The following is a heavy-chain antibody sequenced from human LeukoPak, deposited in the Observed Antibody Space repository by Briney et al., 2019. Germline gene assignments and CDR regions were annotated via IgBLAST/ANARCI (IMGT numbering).Heavy chain of an antibody. V-gene: IGHV3-11*04. CDR3: AELGITMIGGV. Sequence: GGSLRLSCEGSGFSFSDDYMSWLRQVPGKGLEWVSYMSSSGSTIFYADSVKGRFNISRDNAKKSLYLQMNSLRAEDTAVYYCAELGITMIGGVWGKGTTVTISS. CDR2: MSSSGSTI. D-gene: IGHD3-10*02. CDR1: GFSFSDDY. J-gene: IGHJ6*04.